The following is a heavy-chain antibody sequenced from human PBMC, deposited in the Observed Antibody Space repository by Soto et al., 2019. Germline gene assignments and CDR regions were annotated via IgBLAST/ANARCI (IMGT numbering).Heavy chain of an antibody. CDR2: ISSSGSTI. J-gene: IGHJ5*02. CDR1: GFTVGDYY. CDR3: ARDTACIASRLFEP. V-gene: IGHV3-11*01. D-gene: IGHD2-21*01. Sequence: GGCLRLSCAASGFTVGDYYMSCVRKAQGKGLEWVSYISSSGSTIYYADSVKGRLTISRDNAKNSLYLQMNSLRAEDTAVYYCARDTACIASRLFEPWGQGA.